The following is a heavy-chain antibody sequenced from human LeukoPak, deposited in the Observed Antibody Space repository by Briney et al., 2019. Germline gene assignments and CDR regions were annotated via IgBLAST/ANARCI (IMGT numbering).Heavy chain of an antibody. CDR3: ARVGRGSSPTRNFDY. Sequence: SETLSLTCAVYGGSFSGYYWSWIRQPPGTGLEWIGEINHSGSTNYNPSLKSRVTISVDTSKNQFSLKLSSVTAADTAVYYCARVGRGSSPTRNFDYWGQGTLVTVSS. V-gene: IGHV4-34*01. J-gene: IGHJ4*02. D-gene: IGHD6-13*01. CDR1: GGSFSGYY. CDR2: INHSGST.